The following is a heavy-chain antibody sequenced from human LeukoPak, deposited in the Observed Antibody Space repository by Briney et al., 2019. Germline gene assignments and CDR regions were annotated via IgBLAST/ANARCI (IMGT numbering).Heavy chain of an antibody. V-gene: IGHV3-23*01. CDR3: AKLELSYFDY. J-gene: IGHJ4*02. Sequence: QTGGSLRLSCAASGFTVSSNYMSWVRQAPGKGLEWVSGISGSTGRTYYAGSVMGRFTISRDNSKNTLYLQMNSLRGEDTAVYYRAKLELSYFDYWGQGTLVTVSS. CDR2: ISGSTGRT. CDR1: GFTVSSNY. D-gene: IGHD1-7*01.